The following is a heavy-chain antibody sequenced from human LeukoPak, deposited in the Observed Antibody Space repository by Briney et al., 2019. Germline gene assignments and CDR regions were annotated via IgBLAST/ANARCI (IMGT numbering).Heavy chain of an antibody. D-gene: IGHD3-10*01. CDR2: IDTSGDT. V-gene: IGHV3-13*01. J-gene: IGHJ4*02. Sequence: GGSLRLSCAASGFTFSNNDMHWVRQGPGKGLEWVSAIDTSGDTYYPGSVKGRFTISRENAKNILYLQMNSLRAEDTALYYCGRHAYGGSPPLSWGQGTLVTVSS. CDR3: GRHAYGGSPPLS. CDR1: GFTFSNND.